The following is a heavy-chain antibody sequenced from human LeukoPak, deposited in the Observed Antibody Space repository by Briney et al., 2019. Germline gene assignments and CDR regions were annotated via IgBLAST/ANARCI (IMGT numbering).Heavy chain of an antibody. CDR1: GYTFTSCY. CDR2: INPSGGST. D-gene: IGHD3-16*01. Sequence: ASVKVSCKASGYTFTSCYMHWVRQAPGQGLEWMGIINPSGGSTSYAQKFQGRVTMTRDMSTSTVYKELSSLRSEDTAVYYCARDRGLGFDPWGQGTLVTVSS. V-gene: IGHV1-46*01. J-gene: IGHJ5*02. CDR3: ARDRGLGFDP.